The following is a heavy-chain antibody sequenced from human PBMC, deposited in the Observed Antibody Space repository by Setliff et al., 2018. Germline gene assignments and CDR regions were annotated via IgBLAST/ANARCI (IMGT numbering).Heavy chain of an antibody. CDR2: IIPILGIA. D-gene: IGHD6-13*01. V-gene: IGHV1-69*10. Sequence: SVKVSCKASGGTFSSYAISWVRQAPGQGLEWMGGIIPILGIANYAQKFQGRVTITADESTSTAYMELSSLRSEDTAVYYCARSSLLSEQQSDAFDIWGQGTLVTVSS. CDR1: GGTFSSYA. CDR3: ARSSLLSEQQSDAFDI. J-gene: IGHJ3*02.